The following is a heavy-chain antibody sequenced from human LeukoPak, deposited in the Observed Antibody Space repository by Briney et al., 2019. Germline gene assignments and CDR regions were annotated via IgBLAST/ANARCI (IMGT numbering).Heavy chain of an antibody. J-gene: IGHJ1*01. D-gene: IGHD1-26*01. CDR1: GFIFSNYG. V-gene: IGHV3-30*02. CDR3: AKVGSGSYPAYFQH. CDR2: IRYDGSQK. Sequence: GGSLRLSCAASGFIFSNYGMHWVRQAPGKGLEWVAYIRYDGSQKYYADSVKGRFTTSRDNSKNTLYLQMNSLKTEDTAVYYCAKVGSGSYPAYFQHWGQGTLVTVSA.